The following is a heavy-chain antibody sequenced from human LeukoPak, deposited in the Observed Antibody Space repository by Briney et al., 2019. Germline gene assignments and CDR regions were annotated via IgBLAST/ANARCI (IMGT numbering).Heavy chain of an antibody. CDR1: GYTFTGYY. Sequence: ASVKVSCKASGYTFTGYYMHWVRQAPGQGLEWMGWINPNSGGTNYAQKFQGRVTMTRDTSISTAYMELSRLRSDDTAVYYCARAFPPRWSSRGFDPWGPGTLVTVSS. J-gene: IGHJ5*02. CDR2: INPNSGGT. V-gene: IGHV1-2*02. D-gene: IGHD4-23*01. CDR3: ARAFPPRWSSRGFDP.